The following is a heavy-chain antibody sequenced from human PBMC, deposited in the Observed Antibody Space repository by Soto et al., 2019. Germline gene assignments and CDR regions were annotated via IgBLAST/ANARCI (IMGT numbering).Heavy chain of an antibody. V-gene: IGHV3-33*01. CDR1: GFTFSSYV. Sequence: QVQLVESGGGVVQPGRSLRLSCAASGFTFSSYVMHWVRQAPGKGLQWVAAIWSDGSNKYYADSVKGRFTISRDNSKNPLYLQMNSLRAEDTAVYYCAREGEQFVTDYWGQGTLVTVSS. CDR3: AREGEQFVTDY. D-gene: IGHD6-6*01. CDR2: IWSDGSNK. J-gene: IGHJ4*02.